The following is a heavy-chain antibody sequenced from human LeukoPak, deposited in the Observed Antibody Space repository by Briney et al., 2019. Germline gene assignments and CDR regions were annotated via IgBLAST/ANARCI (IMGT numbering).Heavy chain of an antibody. V-gene: IGHV4-59*08. CDR1: GGSLNRYY. Sequence: SETLSLTCTVSGGSLNRYYWSWIRLPPGKGPEWVGYIYYSGNTNYNPSLKSRVTISVDTSQNQFSLILTSVTAADTAVYYCARHLQGPQGPFDYWGQGTLVTVSS. CDR3: ARHLQGPQGPFDY. CDR2: IYYSGNT. J-gene: IGHJ4*02.